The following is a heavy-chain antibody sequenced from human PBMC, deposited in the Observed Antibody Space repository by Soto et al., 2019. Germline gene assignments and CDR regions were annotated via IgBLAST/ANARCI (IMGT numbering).Heavy chain of an antibody. J-gene: IGHJ4*02. CDR2: IRTKSNGYAT. CDR1: GFTFSGSA. D-gene: IGHD6-6*01. CDR3: SRVEYVTSSPIG. V-gene: IGHV3-73*01. Sequence: GGSLRLSCAASGFTFSGSAIHWVRQASGKGLEWVARIRTKSNGYATTYAASVKGRFTISRDDSKNMAYLQMNGLKTEDTAMYYCSRVEYVTSSPIGWGQGTLVTVPQ.